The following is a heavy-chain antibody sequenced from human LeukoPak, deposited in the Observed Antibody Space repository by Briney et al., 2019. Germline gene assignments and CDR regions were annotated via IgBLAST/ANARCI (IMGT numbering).Heavy chain of an antibody. J-gene: IGHJ4*02. CDR3: AKAAVSWFGGFYFDY. D-gene: IGHD3-10*01. CDR1: GFTFSSYA. Sequence: PGGSLRLSCAASGFTFSSYAMSWVRQAPGKGLEWVSAISGSGGSTYYADSVKGRFTISRDNSKNTPYLQMNSLRAEDTAVYYCAKAAVSWFGGFYFDYWGQGTLVTVSS. V-gene: IGHV3-23*01. CDR2: ISGSGGST.